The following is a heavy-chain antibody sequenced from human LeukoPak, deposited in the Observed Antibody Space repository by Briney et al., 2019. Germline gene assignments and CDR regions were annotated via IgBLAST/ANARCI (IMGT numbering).Heavy chain of an antibody. Sequence: TGGSLRLSCAASGFTFDDYAMHWVRQAPGKGLEWVSGISWNSGSIGYADSVKGRFTISRDNSKNTLYLQMNSLRAEDTAVYYCATPTNPSDYWGQGTLVTVSS. V-gene: IGHV3-9*01. CDR1: GFTFDDYA. J-gene: IGHJ4*02. CDR3: ATPTNPSDY. CDR2: ISWNSGSI.